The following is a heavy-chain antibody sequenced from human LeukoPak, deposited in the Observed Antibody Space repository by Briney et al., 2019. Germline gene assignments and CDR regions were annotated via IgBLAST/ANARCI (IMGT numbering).Heavy chain of an antibody. CDR3: AKESGQYDY. CDR2: ISGSASTT. D-gene: IGHD3-3*01. V-gene: IGHV3-23*01. CDR1: GGTFSSYA. Sequence: PGSSVKVSCKASGGTFSSYAISWVRQAPGEGLEWVSTISGSASTTYYADLVRGRFTISRDNSKNTLYLQMNSLRAEDTAVYYCAKESGQYDYWGQGTLVTVSS. J-gene: IGHJ4*02.